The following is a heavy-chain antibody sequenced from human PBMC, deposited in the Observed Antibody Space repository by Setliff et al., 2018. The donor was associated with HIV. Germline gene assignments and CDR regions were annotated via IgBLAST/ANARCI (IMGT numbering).Heavy chain of an antibody. D-gene: IGHD2-21*02. V-gene: IGHV4-39*07. CDR1: GASITTDTYY. J-gene: IGHJ6*03. Sequence: SETLSLTCTVSGASITTDTYYWAWIRQPPGKGLEWIGSIYHRGSTHHNPSLKSRVTFSVDTSKNQFSLRLSSVTAADRAVYYCARGGGPDNEEGDQTGGHYYYTDVWGKGTRSPSP. CDR2: IYHRGST. CDR3: ARGGGPDNEEGDQTGGHYYYTDV.